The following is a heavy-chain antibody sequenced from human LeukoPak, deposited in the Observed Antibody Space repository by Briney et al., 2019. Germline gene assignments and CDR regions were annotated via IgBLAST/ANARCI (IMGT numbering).Heavy chain of an antibody. J-gene: IGHJ4*02. CDR3: ARAEVGTAYFDS. V-gene: IGHV3-23*01. CDR1: GFTFSTYA. D-gene: IGHD1-7*01. Sequence: PGGSLRLSCVASGFTFSTYAMSWVRQAPGKGLEWVSVIGGGGYTTYYADSTKGRFSISRDISKSTLNLRMDSLRAEDTAVYYCARAEVGTAYFDSWGQGILVTVSS. CDR2: IGGGGYTT.